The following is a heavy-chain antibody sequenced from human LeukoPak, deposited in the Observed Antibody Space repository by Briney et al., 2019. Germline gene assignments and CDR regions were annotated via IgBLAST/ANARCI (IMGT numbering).Heavy chain of an antibody. CDR1: GGTFSSYA. J-gene: IGHJ6*03. V-gene: IGHV1-69*05. D-gene: IGHD6-13*01. Sequence: GSSVKVSCKASGGTFSSYAISWVRQAPGQGLEWMGGIIPIFGTANYAQKFQGRVTITTDESTSTVYMELSSLRSEDTAVYYCARGPKGIAALIYYYYYMDVWGKGTTVTVSS. CDR3: ARGPKGIAALIYYYYYMDV. CDR2: IIPIFGTA.